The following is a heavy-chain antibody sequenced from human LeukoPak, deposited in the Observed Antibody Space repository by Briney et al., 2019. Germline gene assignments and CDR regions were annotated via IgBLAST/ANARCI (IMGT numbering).Heavy chain of an antibody. CDR2: TRNKANSYTT. Sequence: GGSLRLSCAASGFTFSDHYMDWVRQAPGKGLEWVGRTRNKANSYTTEYAASVKGRFTISRDDSKNSLYLQMNSLKTEDTAVYYCAALGITMIVENYYYYGMDVWGQGTTVTVSS. CDR3: AALGITMIVENYYYYGMDV. J-gene: IGHJ6*02. CDR1: GFTFSDHY. V-gene: IGHV3-72*01. D-gene: IGHD3-22*01.